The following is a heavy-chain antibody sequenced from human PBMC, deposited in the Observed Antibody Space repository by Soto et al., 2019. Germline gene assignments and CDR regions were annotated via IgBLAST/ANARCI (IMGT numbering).Heavy chain of an antibody. CDR3: ARDVGLDSDDFFAY. CDR2: IRGDGGQT. CDR1: GFTFTSYG. V-gene: IGHV3-23*01. J-gene: IGHJ4*02. D-gene: IGHD3-9*01. Sequence: GGSLRLSCTASGFTFTSYGMGWVRQAPGKGLQWASTIRGDGGQTHYTDSVKGRFSTSRDNSKNTVYLQMDSLRAEDTAMYFCARDVGLDSDDFFAYWGQGTQVTVSS.